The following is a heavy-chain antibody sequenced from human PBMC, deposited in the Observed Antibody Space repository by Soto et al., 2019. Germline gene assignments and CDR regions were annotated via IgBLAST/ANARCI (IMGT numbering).Heavy chain of an antibody. Sequence: GGSLRLSCAASGFTFDDYAMHWVRQAPGKGLEWVSGISWNSGSIGYADSVKGRFTISRDNAKNSLYLQMNSLRAEDTALYYCAKGVVFEYSSSRRSEYFQHWGQGTLVTVSS. J-gene: IGHJ1*01. CDR3: AKGVVFEYSSSRRSEYFQH. CDR2: ISWNSGSI. CDR1: GFTFDDYA. V-gene: IGHV3-9*01. D-gene: IGHD6-6*01.